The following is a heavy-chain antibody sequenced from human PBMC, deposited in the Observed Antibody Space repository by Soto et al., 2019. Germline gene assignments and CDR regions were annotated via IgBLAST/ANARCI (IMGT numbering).Heavy chain of an antibody. Sequence: GASVKVSCKASGYTFTSYDINWVRQATGQGLEWMGWMNPNSGNTGYAQKFQGRVTMTRSTSISTAYMELSSLRSEDTAVYYCARTFIVVVAATRNYYYGMDVWGQGTTVTVSS. D-gene: IGHD2-15*01. J-gene: IGHJ6*02. CDR3: ARTFIVVVAATRNYYYGMDV. V-gene: IGHV1-8*01. CDR1: GYTFTSYD. CDR2: MNPNSGNT.